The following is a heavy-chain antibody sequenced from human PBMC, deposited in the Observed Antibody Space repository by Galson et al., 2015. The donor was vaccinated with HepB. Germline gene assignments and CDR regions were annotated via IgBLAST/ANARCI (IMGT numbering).Heavy chain of an antibody. CDR1: GYTFTELS. CDR3: ATVGPDYYYYYGMDV. CDR2: FDPEDGET. Sequence: SVKVSCKVSGYTFTELSMHWVRQAPGKGLEWMGGFDPEDGETVYAQKFQGRVTLTEDTSTDTAYMELSSLRSEDTAVYYCATVGPDYYYYYGMDVWGHGTTVTVSS. J-gene: IGHJ6*02. D-gene: IGHD3-10*01. V-gene: IGHV1-24*01.